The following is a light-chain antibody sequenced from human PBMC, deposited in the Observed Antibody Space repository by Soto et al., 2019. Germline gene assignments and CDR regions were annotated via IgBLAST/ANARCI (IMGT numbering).Light chain of an antibody. Sequence: QLVLTQPPSASASLGASVTLTCTLSSGYSNYKVDWYQQRPGKGPRFVMRVGTGGIVGSKGDGIPDRFSVLGSGLNRYLTTKNIQEEDESDYHCGADHGSGSNFVCVFGTGTKLTVL. CDR2: VGTGGIVG. CDR1: SGYSNYK. V-gene: IGLV9-49*01. J-gene: IGLJ1*01. CDR3: GADHGSGSNFVCV.